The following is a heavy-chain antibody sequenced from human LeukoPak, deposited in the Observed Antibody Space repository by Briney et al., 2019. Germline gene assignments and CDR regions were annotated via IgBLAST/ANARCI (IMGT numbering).Heavy chain of an antibody. J-gene: IGHJ1*01. Sequence: PGGSLRLSFAASGFTLSSYWMSWVRQAPGGGLEWVANIKQDGSEKYYVDSVKGRFTISRDNAKNSLYLQMNSLRAEDTAVYYCARDGGPRAIAAAGIPQHWGQGTLVTVSS. V-gene: IGHV3-7*01. CDR1: GFTLSSYW. CDR2: IKQDGSEK. CDR3: ARDGGPRAIAAAGIPQH. D-gene: IGHD6-13*01.